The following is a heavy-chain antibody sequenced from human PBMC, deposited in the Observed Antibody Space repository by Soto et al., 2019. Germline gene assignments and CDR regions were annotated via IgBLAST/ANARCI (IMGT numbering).Heavy chain of an antibody. D-gene: IGHD6-19*01. CDR1: GGTFSSYS. V-gene: IGHV1-69*02. CDR3: ARTASQYIAVANKPEYSLDY. Sequence: GASVKVSCKASGGTFSSYSISWVRQAPGQGLEWMGRIIPILYITNYAQKFQGRVTITADKSTNTAYMELTGLRSEDTAVYYCARTASQYIAVANKPEYSLDYWGQGTLVTVSS. J-gene: IGHJ4*02. CDR2: IIPILYIT.